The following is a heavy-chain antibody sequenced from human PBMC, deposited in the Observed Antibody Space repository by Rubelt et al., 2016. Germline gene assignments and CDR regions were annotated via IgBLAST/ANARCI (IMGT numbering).Heavy chain of an antibody. CDR3: ARASAQPLYYSPYYFDP. CDR1: GGSLSSSSSY. Sequence: QLQLQESDPGLVKPSETLSLTCTVSGGSLSSSSSYWGWIRQPPGKGLEWIGSMSYSGTTYSNPSLKSRFTMSFDTSRNQFALKFTSVSAADAAVYFCARASAQPLYYSPYYFDPWGQGTLVAVSS. J-gene: IGHJ4*02. V-gene: IGHV4-39*07. CDR2: MSYSGTT. D-gene: IGHD3-10*01.